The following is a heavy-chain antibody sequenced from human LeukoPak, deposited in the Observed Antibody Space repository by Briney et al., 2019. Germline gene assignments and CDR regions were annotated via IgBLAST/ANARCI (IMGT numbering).Heavy chain of an antibody. D-gene: IGHD6-19*01. J-gene: IGHJ4*02. CDR2: ISIDGSRQ. CDR1: GFTLRNYA. CDR3: AREQGGSGWSGFDY. V-gene: IGHV3-30*15. Sequence: GGSLRLSCAPSIGFTLRNYAIHWVRPAPGKGLEWVAVISIDGSRQHYADFLVGRFTISRDNSKNTVSLQMSSLRTEDTAVYFCAREQGGSGWSGFDYWGQGTLVTVSS.